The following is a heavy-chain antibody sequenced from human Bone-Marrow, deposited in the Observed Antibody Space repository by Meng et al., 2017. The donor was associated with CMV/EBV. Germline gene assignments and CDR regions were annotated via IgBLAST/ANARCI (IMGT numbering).Heavy chain of an antibody. CDR3: AREYCSSTSCSLWFGVDV. CDR2: ISSSSSYI. J-gene: IGHJ6*02. Sequence: GESLKISCAASGFTFSSYSMNWVRQAPGKGLKWVSSISSSSSYIYYADSVKGRFTISRDNAKNSLYLQMNSLRAEDTAVYYCAREYCSSTSCSLWFGVDVWGQGTTVTVSS. CDR1: GFTFSSYS. V-gene: IGHV3-21*01. D-gene: IGHD2-2*01.